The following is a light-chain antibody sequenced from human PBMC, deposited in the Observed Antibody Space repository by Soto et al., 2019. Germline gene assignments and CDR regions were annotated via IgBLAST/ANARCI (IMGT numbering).Light chain of an antibody. J-gene: IGKJ1*01. CDR2: ATS. Sequence: EIVLTQSPGTLSLSPGERATLSCSASQSFSGSYLAWYQQKPGQAPRLLIYATSRRATGIPGRFSGSASETDFTLTISSLEPEDFAVYYCHHYGSAPWTFGQGTKVEIK. V-gene: IGKV3-20*01. CDR1: QSFSGSY. CDR3: HHYGSAPWT.